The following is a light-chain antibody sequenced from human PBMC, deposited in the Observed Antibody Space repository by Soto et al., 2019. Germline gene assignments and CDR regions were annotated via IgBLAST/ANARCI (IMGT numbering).Light chain of an antibody. J-gene: IGKJ5*01. CDR1: QIVTSSQ. Sequence: ILVTQSPGTMSLSRGEGVTLSCRAGQIVTSSQLAWYQRKPGQAPRLLVFGASSRVLGIPDRFSGSGSGTDFTLTISRLEPEDFVVYYCHHYGSSPLTFGQGTRLEIK. CDR2: GAS. CDR3: HHYGSSPLT. V-gene: IGKV3-20*01.